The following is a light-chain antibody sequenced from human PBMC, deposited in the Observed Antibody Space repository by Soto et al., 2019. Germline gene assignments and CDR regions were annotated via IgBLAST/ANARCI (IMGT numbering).Light chain of an antibody. CDR1: SSDVGGYNY. CDR2: DVS. J-gene: IGLJ2*01. CDR3: SSYTSSSTVV. Sequence: QSALTQPASVSGSPGQPITISCTGTSSDVGGYNYVSWYQQHPGKAPKLMIYDVSNRPSGDSNRFSGSKSGNTASLTISGLQAEDEADYYCSSYTSSSTVVFGGGTKLTVL. V-gene: IGLV2-14*01.